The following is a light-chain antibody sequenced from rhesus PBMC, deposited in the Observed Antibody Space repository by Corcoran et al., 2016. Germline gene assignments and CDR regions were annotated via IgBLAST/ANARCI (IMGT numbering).Light chain of an antibody. Sequence: DIQMTQSPSSLSASVGDRVAITCRASQGISDYLNWYQQKPGKTPKRLIYAASRLESGVPSRFCGSGSGTDFTLTISSLQPEDFAADYCLQGYSTPYSFGQGTKVEIK. CDR1: QGISDY. V-gene: IGKV1-36*02. J-gene: IGKJ2*01. CDR3: LQGYSTPYS. CDR2: AAS.